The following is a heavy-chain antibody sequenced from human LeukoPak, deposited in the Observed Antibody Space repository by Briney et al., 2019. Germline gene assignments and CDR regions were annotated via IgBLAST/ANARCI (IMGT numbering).Heavy chain of an antibody. CDR2: IYYSGST. D-gene: IGHD3-16*01. CDR1: GGSISSYY. Sequence: SETLSLTCTVSGGSISSYYWSWIRQPPGKGLEWIGYIYYSGSTNYNPSLKSRVTISVDTSKNQFSLKLSSVTAADTAVYYCARDQMMGVDVWGKGTTVTVSS. V-gene: IGHV4-59*01. J-gene: IGHJ6*04. CDR3: ARDQMMGVDV.